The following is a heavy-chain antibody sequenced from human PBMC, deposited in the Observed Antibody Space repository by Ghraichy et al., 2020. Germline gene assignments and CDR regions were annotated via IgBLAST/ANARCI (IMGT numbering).Heavy chain of an antibody. Sequence: GSLNISCAASGFSFSNYAMSWVRQAPGKGLEWVSTFASSGGGGTTYYADSVKGRFTISRDNSKNMVFLQMNSLRVEDTALYYCARDQGYGGNDDAFDIWGQGTMVTVSS. J-gene: IGHJ3*02. V-gene: IGHV3-23*01. D-gene: IGHD4-23*01. CDR1: GFSFSNYA. CDR3: ARDQGYGGNDDAFDI. CDR2: SSGGGGTT.